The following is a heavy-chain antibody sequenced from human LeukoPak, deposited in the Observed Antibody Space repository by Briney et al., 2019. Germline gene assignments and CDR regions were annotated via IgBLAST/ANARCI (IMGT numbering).Heavy chain of an antibody. CDR2: IYYSGST. V-gene: IGHV4-61*01. D-gene: IGHD3-22*01. Sequence: SETLSLTCTVSGGSVSSGSYYWSWIRQPPGKGLEWIGYIYYSGSTNYNPSLKSRVTISVDTSKNQFSLKLSSVTAADTAVYYCAVGYYDSSGYSDYWGQGTLVTVSS. CDR1: GGSVSSGSYY. J-gene: IGHJ4*02. CDR3: AVGYYDSSGYSDY.